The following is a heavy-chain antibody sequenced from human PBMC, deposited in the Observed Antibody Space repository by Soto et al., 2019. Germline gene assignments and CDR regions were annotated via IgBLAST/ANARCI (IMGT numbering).Heavy chain of an antibody. V-gene: IGHV1-46*01. CDR1: GYTFTSYY. CDR2: INPSGGST. CDR3: ARDRCSGGSCYNWFEP. D-gene: IGHD2-15*01. J-gene: IGHJ5*02. Sequence: ASVKVSCKASGYTFTSYYMHWVRQAPGQGLEWMGIINPSGGSTSYAQKFQGRVTMTRDTSISTAYMELSRLRSDDTAVYYCARDRCSGGSCYNWFEPWGQGTLVTVSS.